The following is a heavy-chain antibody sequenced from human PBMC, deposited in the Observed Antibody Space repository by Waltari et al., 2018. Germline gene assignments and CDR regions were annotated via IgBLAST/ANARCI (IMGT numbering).Heavy chain of an antibody. CDR3: ATRYGDYGGDAFDI. D-gene: IGHD4-17*01. CDR1: GFTVSSNY. Sequence: EVQLVESGGNLIRPGGSLRLSCAASGFTVSSNYMSWVRQAPGKGLEWVSLSYAGGGTYYADSVKGRFTISRDSSKNTLYLQLNSLRPEDTAVYYCATRYGDYGGDAFDIWGQGTMVTVSS. CDR2: SYAGGGT. V-gene: IGHV3-53*01. J-gene: IGHJ3*02.